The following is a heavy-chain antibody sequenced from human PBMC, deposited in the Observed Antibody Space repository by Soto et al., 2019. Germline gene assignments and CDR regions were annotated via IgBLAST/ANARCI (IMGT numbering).Heavy chain of an antibody. CDR1: GGSFSGYY. J-gene: IGHJ6*02. CDR2: INHSGST. D-gene: IGHD4-17*01. Sequence: SETLSLTCAVYGGSFSGYYWSWIRQPPGKGLEWIGEINHSGSTNYNPSLKSRVTISVDTSKNQFSLKLSSVTAADTAVHYCARMTTVTMGSYYYYYYGMDVWGQGTTVTVSS. V-gene: IGHV4-34*01. CDR3: ARMTTVTMGSYYYYYYGMDV.